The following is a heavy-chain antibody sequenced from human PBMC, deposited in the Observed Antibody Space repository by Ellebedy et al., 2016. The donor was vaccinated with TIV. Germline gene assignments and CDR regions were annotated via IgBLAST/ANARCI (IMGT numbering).Heavy chain of an antibody. V-gene: IGHV4-61*01. CDR3: ARDVVCASSAWFDAFDI. CDR1: GASVSSGSNY. J-gene: IGHJ3*02. Sequence: MPSETLSLTWTVPGASVSSGSNYWSWIRQSPGRGLEYIGHIYYSGTTNYNPSLESRVTISVDTSKNQFSLMVNSVSAADTAVYYCARDVVCASSAWFDAFDIWGQGTVVTVSS. CDR2: IYYSGTT. D-gene: IGHD6-19*01.